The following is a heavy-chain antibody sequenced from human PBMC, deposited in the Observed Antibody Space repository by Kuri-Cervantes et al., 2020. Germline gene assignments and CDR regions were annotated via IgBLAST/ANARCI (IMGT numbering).Heavy chain of an antibody. D-gene: IGHD6-6*01. CDR1: GFTFISYI. V-gene: IGHV3-48*01. J-gene: IGHJ6*03. CDR2: ISSSCGFI. Sequence: AGSLTLSCAASGFTFISYIMNWVRQAPGKGLEWVSSISSSCGFIFYADSVKGRFTISRDNAKNSLYLQMSSLRAEDTAVYYYARRGGKYGSSDYVYYYMDVWGKGTTVTVSS. CDR3: ARRGGKYGSSDYVYYYMDV.